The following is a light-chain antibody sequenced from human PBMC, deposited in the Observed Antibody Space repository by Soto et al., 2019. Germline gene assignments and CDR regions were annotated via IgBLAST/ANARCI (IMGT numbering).Light chain of an antibody. J-gene: IGLJ2*01. CDR2: DVS. V-gene: IGLV2-14*01. Sequence: QSVLTQPASVSGSPGQSITISCTGTSSDVGGYNYVSWYQQHPGKAPKLMIYDVSNRPSGVSDRFSGSKSGNTASLTISGLLAEDEDDYYCSSYTSSSTNVVFGGGTKLTVL. CDR1: SSDVGGYNY. CDR3: SSYTSSSTNVV.